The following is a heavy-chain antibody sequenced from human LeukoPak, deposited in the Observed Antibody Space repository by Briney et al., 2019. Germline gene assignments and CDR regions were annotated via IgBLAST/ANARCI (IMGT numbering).Heavy chain of an antibody. Sequence: PGGSLRLSCAVSGLTFSIYAMSWVRQAPGKGLEWVSAISESGSGTYYADSVKGRFTISRDNSKDTLSLQMNSLRAEDTAVYYCAKDIAQGYTFGSIEQDYWGQGTLVTVSS. J-gene: IGHJ4*02. CDR3: AKDIAQGYTFGSIEQDY. V-gene: IGHV3-23*01. CDR2: ISESGSGT. D-gene: IGHD5-18*01. CDR1: GLTFSIYA.